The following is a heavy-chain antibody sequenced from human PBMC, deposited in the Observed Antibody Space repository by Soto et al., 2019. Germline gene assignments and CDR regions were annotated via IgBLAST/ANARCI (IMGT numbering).Heavy chain of an antibody. Sequence: PGGSLRLSCAASGFTFSSYDMHWVRQATGKGLEWVSAIGTAGDTYYPGSVKGRFTISRENAKNSLYLQMNSLRAEDTAVYYCARGEAAAMHYYYGMDVWGQGTTVTVSS. D-gene: IGHD2-2*01. CDR1: GFTFSSYD. J-gene: IGHJ6*02. CDR3: ARGEAAAMHYYYGMDV. CDR2: IGTAGDT. V-gene: IGHV3-13*01.